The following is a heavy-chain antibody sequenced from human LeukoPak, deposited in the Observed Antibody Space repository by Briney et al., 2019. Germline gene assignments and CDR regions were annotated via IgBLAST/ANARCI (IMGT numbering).Heavy chain of an antibody. V-gene: IGHV4-59*08. D-gene: IGHD6-13*01. CDR2: IYYSGST. J-gene: IGHJ4*02. CDR1: GGSISSYY. CDR3: ARQGIVAGHPFDY. Sequence: SETLSLTCTVSGGSISSYYWSWIRQPPGKGLEWIGYIYYSGSTNYNPSLKSRVTISVDTSKNQFSLKLNSVTAADTAVYYCARQGIVAGHPFDYWGQGTLVTVSS.